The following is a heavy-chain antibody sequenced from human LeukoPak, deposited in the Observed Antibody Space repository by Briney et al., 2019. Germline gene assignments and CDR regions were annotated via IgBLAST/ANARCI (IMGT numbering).Heavy chain of an antibody. J-gene: IGHJ4*02. D-gene: IGHD3-22*01. V-gene: IGHV3-33*08. CDR3: ARAGYYYDSSGYAGLDY. Sequence: PGRSLRLSCAASGFTFSSYGMHWVRQAPGKGLEWVAVIWYDGSNKYYADSVKGRFTISRDNSKNTLYLQMNSLRAEDTAVYYCARAGYYYDSSGYAGLDYWGQGTLVTVSS. CDR1: GFTFSSYG. CDR2: IWYDGSNK.